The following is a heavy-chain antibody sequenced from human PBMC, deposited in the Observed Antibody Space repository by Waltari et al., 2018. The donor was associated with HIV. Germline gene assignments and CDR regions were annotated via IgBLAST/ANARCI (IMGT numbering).Heavy chain of an antibody. V-gene: IGHV4-34*01. CDR3: ARGRYGSGIYLDY. Sequence: QVQLQQWGAGLLKPSETLSLTCAVYGGSFSGYYWSWIRQPPGKGLEWIGEINHSGSTNYNPSLKSRVTISVDTSKNQFSLKLSSVTAADTAVYYCARGRYGSGIYLDYWGQGTLVTVSS. J-gene: IGHJ4*02. CDR2: INHSGST. CDR1: GGSFSGYY. D-gene: IGHD3-10*01.